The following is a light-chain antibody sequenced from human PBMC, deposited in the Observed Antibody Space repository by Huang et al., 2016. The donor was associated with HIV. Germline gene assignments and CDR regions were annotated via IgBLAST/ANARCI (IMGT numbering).Light chain of an antibody. Sequence: EIVLTQSPATLSLSPGERATLSGRSSQSVRNYLAWYQQKPGQAPRLLIYDASNRATGTPARFSGSESGTDFTLTISSLGPEDFAVYYCQQRSDWPPWTFGQGTKVEIK. CDR1: QSVRNY. V-gene: IGKV3-11*01. CDR3: QQRSDWPPWT. CDR2: DAS. J-gene: IGKJ1*01.